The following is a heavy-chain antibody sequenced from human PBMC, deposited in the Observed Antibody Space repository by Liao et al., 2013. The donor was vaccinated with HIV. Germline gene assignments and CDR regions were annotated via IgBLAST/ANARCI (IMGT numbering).Heavy chain of an antibody. CDR1: GASISTGSYY. Sequence: QVQLQESGPGLVKPSQTLSLTCNVSGASISTGSYYWSWIRQPAAKGLEWIGEINHSGSTNYNPSLKSRVTISVDTSKNQFSLKLSSVTAADTAVYYCARAKSVIAVAGMQTEYFQHWGQGTLVTVSS. V-gene: IGHV4-61*02. J-gene: IGHJ1*01. CDR2: INHSGST. CDR3: ARAKSVIAVAGMQTEYFQH. D-gene: IGHD6-19*01.